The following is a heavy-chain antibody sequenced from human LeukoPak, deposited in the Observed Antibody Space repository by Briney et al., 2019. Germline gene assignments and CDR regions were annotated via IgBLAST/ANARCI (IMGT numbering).Heavy chain of an antibody. CDR2: SSSDETYK. CDR3: ARSVSGVWLFDY. CDR1: GFTFSSYA. J-gene: IGHJ4*02. V-gene: IGHV3-30-3*01. D-gene: IGHD5/OR15-5a*01. Sequence: GVLRLPCAASGFTFSSYAMHWVRQAPGKGLEWVSVSSSDETYKFYADSVRGRFTISRDNSKNRLYLQMSDLRAEDTAVYFCARSVSGVWLFDYWGRGTLVTVSS.